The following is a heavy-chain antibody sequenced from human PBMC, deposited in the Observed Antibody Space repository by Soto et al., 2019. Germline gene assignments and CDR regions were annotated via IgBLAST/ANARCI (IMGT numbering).Heavy chain of an antibody. J-gene: IGHJ4*02. D-gene: IGHD5-18*01. CDR2: IFHTGSA. Sequence: QVQLQESGPGLMKPSGTLSLTCAVSGGSITSNWWSWVRQPPGKGLEWIAEIFHTGSANYNPSLMSRLTISMDKSKNHLSLNLNSVTAADTAVYYCAKDGYTYGSADFWGQGTLVTVSS. CDR3: AKDGYTYGSADF. CDR1: GGSITSNW. V-gene: IGHV4-4*02.